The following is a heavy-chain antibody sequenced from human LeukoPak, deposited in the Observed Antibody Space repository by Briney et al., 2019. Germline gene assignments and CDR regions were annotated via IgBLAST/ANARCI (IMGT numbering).Heavy chain of an antibody. V-gene: IGHV3-66*01. J-gene: IGHJ4*02. D-gene: IGHD6-13*01. Sequence: HPGGSLRLSCAASGFTVSRNYMSWVRQAPGKGLEWVSVIYSGGRTYYADSVKGRFTISRDNSKNTLYLQMNRLRAEDTAVYYCARAGPSSSWYQFDYWGQGTLVTVSS. CDR1: GFTVSRNY. CDR2: IYSGGRT. CDR3: ARAGPSSSWYQFDY.